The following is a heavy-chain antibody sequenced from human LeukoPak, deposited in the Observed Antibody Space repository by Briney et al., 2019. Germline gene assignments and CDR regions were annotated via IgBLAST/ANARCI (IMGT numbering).Heavy chain of an antibody. CDR3: ASWQGYNSGWYGVDY. CDR1: GFTLSSYG. Sequence: GGSLRLSCAASGFTLSSYGMNWVRQAPGKGLEWVSAISGSGGSTYYADSVKGRFTISRDNSKNTLYLQMNSVRAEDTAVYYCASWQGYNSGWYGVDYWGQGTLVTVSS. J-gene: IGHJ4*02. CDR2: ISGSGGST. V-gene: IGHV3-23*01. D-gene: IGHD6-19*01.